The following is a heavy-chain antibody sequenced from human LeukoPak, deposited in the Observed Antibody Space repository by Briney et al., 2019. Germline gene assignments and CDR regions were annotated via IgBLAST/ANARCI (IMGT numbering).Heavy chain of an antibody. J-gene: IGHJ4*02. CDR3: AKESVAGTAGFDY. CDR2: ISGSGGST. CDR1: GFTFSSYA. D-gene: IGHD6-19*01. V-gene: IGHV3-23*01. Sequence: LTGGSLRLSCAASGFTFSSYAMSWVRQAPGKGLEWVSAISGSGGSTYYADSVKGRFTISRDNSKNTLYLQMNSLRAEDTAVYYCAKESVAGTAGFDYWGQGTLVTVSS.